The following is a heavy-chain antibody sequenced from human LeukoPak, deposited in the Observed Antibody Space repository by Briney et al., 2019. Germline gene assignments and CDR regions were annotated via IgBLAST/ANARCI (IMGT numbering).Heavy chain of an antibody. D-gene: IGHD3-3*01. Sequence: GGSLRLSCAASGFTFSSYWMSWVRQAPGKGLEWGANIKQEGSEKYYVDSVKGRFTISRDNAKNSLYLQMNSLRAEDTAVYYCARAWAYYDFWSGYYYFDYWGQGTLVPVSS. J-gene: IGHJ4*02. CDR2: IKQEGSEK. CDR3: ARAWAYYDFWSGYYYFDY. V-gene: IGHV3-7*01. CDR1: GFTFSSYW.